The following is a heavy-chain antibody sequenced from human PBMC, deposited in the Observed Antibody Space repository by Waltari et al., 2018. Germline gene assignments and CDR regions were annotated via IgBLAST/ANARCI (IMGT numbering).Heavy chain of an antibody. J-gene: IGHJ4*02. D-gene: IGHD3-22*01. CDR3: ARGSYDSSDYYFFDY. CDR2: IYHSGST. CDR1: GYSISSGYY. Sequence: QVQLQESGPGLVKPSETLSLTCTVSGYSISSGYYWCWLRPPPEKGLEWIGTIYHSGSTYYNPSLKSRVTISVDTSKNQFSLKLNSVTAADTAVYYCARGSYDSSDYYFFDYWGQETLVTVSS. V-gene: IGHV4-38-2*02.